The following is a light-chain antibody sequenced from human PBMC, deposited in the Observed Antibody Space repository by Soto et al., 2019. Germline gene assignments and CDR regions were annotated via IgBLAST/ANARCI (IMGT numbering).Light chain of an antibody. CDR3: QQYSSYSLT. J-gene: IGKJ4*01. CDR1: QSVSAW. Sequence: DIQMTQSPSTLSASVGDRVTISCRASQSVSAWLAWYQQKPGKAPKLLISDASSLKSGVPSRFSGSGYGTEFTLTISSLQPEDFATYYFQQYSSYSLTFGGGTKVEI. CDR2: DAS. V-gene: IGKV1-5*01.